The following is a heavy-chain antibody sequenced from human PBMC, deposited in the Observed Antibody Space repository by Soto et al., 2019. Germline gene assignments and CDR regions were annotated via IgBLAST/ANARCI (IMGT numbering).Heavy chain of an antibody. CDR1: GIDFSNYA. V-gene: IGHV3-23*01. CDR3: AKDGNWLDVFLDL. J-gene: IGHJ4*02. Sequence: GGPLRLSCVVSGIDFSNYAMTWVRQAPGKGLEWVAISSTSGRSTYHADSVRGRFTISRDNSKNTLYLHMTNLRAEPTDVYYCAKDGNWLDVFLDLWGQGNQVTVSA. D-gene: IGHD6-19*01. CDR2: SSTSGRST.